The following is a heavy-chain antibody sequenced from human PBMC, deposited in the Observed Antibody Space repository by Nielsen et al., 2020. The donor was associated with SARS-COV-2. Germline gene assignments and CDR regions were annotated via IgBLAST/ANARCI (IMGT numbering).Heavy chain of an antibody. V-gene: IGHV3-7*03. Sequence: GGSLRLSCAASRYTYSSYWMSWVRQAPGKGLEGVANIKQDGSEKCYVDSVKGRFTISRDNAKNSLYLQMKSLRAEDTAVYYCARDDGVATIDSQNYYYYGIDVWGQGTTVTVSS. CDR3: ARDDGVATIDSQNYYYYGIDV. CDR1: RYTYSSYW. CDR2: IKQDGSEK. J-gene: IGHJ6*02. D-gene: IGHD5-12*01.